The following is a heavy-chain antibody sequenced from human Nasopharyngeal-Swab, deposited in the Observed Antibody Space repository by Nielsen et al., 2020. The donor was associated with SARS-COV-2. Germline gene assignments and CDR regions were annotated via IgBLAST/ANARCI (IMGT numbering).Heavy chain of an antibody. CDR1: GFTFSSYS. Sequence: GALKISCAASGFTFSSYSMNWVPQAPGKGLEWVSYFSSSSSTIYSADSVKGRFTISRDNAKNSLYLQMNSLRDEDTAVYYCARDGYSSSWYAFDIWGQGTMVTASS. CDR3: ARDGYSSSWYAFDI. CDR2: FSSSSSTI. D-gene: IGHD6-6*01. J-gene: IGHJ3*02. V-gene: IGHV3-48*02.